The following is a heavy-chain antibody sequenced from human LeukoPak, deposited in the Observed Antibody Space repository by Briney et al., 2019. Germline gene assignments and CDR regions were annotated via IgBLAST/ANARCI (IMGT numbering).Heavy chain of an antibody. V-gene: IGHV1-69*05. CDR1: GGTFSSYA. CDR3: ARGVYDFWSGWFDP. Sequence: GASVKVSCKASGGTFSSYAISWVRQAPGQGLEWMGGIIPIFGTANYAQKFQGRVTITRNTSISTAYMELSSLRSEDTAVYYCARGVYDFWSGWFDPWGQGTLVTVSS. D-gene: IGHD3-3*01. CDR2: IIPIFGTA. J-gene: IGHJ5*02.